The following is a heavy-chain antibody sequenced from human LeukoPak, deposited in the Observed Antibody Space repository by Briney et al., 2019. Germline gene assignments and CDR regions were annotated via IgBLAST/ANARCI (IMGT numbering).Heavy chain of an antibody. V-gene: IGHV3-48*03. D-gene: IGHD3-10*01. CDR1: GFSFSGFD. CDR3: TREGSSYAPSGPFYFDY. CDR2: VSSSGSII. Sequence: GGSLRLSCAASGFSFSGFDMNWVRQAPGKGLEWVSYVSSSGSIIYYADSVKGRFTFSRDNAKNSLYLQMNSLRAEDTAVYYCTREGSSYAPSGPFYFDYWGQGTLVTVSS. J-gene: IGHJ4*02.